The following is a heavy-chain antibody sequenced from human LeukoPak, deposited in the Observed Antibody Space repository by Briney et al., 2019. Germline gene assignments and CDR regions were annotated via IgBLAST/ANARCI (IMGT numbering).Heavy chain of an antibody. V-gene: IGHV3-7*01. CDR1: GFTFSNHA. CDR2: IKQDGSEK. D-gene: IGHD1-26*01. CDR3: AREVRGSGSYAPPKLDY. Sequence: PGGSLRLSCAASGFTFSNHAMTWVRQAPGKGLEWVANIKQDGSEKYYVDSVKGRCTISRDNAKNSLYLQMNSLRAEDTAVYFCAREVRGSGSYAPPKLDYWGQGTLVTDSS. J-gene: IGHJ4*02.